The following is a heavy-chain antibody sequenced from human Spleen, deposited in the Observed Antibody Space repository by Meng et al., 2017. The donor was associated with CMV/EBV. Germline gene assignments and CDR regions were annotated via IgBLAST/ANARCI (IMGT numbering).Heavy chain of an antibody. D-gene: IGHD3-3*01. Sequence: SETLSLTCAVYGGSFSGYYWRWIRQPPGKGLEWIGEINHSGSTNYNPSLKSRVTISVDTSKNQFSLKLSSVTAADTAVYYCARDQYDDFWSGYGMDVWGQGTTVTVSS. V-gene: IGHV4-34*01. CDR3: ARDQYDDFWSGYGMDV. J-gene: IGHJ6*02. CDR2: INHSGST. CDR1: GGSFSGYY.